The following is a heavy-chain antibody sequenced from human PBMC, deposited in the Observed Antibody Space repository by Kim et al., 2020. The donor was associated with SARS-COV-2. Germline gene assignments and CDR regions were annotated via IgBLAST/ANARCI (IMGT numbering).Heavy chain of an antibody. V-gene: IGHV4-4*02. CDR2: T. CDR3: ARGIRGDCFDP. D-gene: IGHD2-21*01. Sequence: TNYNPSLKSRVTISVDKSKNQFSLKLSSVTAADTAMYYCARGIRGDCFDPWGQGTLVTVSS. J-gene: IGHJ5*02.